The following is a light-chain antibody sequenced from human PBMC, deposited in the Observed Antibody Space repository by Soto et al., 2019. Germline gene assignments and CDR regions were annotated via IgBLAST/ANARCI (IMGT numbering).Light chain of an antibody. CDR2: DVS. Sequence: SSLTQPSSVSGSPGQSITISCPGTSSDVGGYNYVSWYQQHPGKAPKLMIYDVSDRPSGVSNRFSASKSGNTASLTISGLQAEDEADYYCCSYTSSSTPWVFGTGTKVTVL. CDR3: CSYTSSSTPWV. CDR1: SSDVGGYNY. J-gene: IGLJ1*01. V-gene: IGLV2-14*03.